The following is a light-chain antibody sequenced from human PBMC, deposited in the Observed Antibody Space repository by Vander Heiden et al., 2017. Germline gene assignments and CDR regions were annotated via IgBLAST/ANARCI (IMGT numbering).Light chain of an antibody. CDR1: QSLGSRY. J-gene: IGKJ1*01. Sequence: EMGLPRPPGTLSFSPGERATLSCRASQSLGSRYLAWYQQTPGQAPRLLIYGASSRASGIPDRFSGSGSGTDFTLTISRLEPEDFAVYFCQHYGSSPRTFGQGTKVEIK. V-gene: IGKV3-20*01. CDR2: GAS. CDR3: QHYGSSPRT.